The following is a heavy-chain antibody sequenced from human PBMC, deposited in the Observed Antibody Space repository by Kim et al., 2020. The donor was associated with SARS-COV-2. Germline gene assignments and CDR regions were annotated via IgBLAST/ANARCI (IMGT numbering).Heavy chain of an antibody. CDR3: ARDSYSGSYYSINWFDP. Sequence: GGSLRLSCAASGFTFSDYYMSWIRQAPGKGLEWVSYISSSGSTIYYADSVKGRFTISRDNAKNSLYLQMNSLRAEDTAVYYCARDSYSGSYYSINWFDPWGQGTLVTVSS. D-gene: IGHD1-26*01. J-gene: IGHJ5*02. CDR1: GFTFSDYY. CDR2: ISSSGSTI. V-gene: IGHV3-11*01.